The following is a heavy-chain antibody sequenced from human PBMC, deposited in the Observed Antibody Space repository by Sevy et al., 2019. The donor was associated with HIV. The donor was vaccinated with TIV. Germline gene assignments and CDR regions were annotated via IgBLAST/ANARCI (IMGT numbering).Heavy chain of an antibody. Sequence: GGSLRLSCVASGFTFTNAWMGWVRQAPGKGLEWVSGISDSGDTTHYAESVKGRFTISRDNSKNTVSLQMSSLRAEDTAIYYCAKLPSTVMFREKGYWGQGTRVTVSS. CDR1: GFTFTNAW. D-gene: IGHD3-10*01. CDR2: ISDSGDTT. CDR3: AKLPSTVMFREKGY. J-gene: IGHJ4*02. V-gene: IGHV3-23*01.